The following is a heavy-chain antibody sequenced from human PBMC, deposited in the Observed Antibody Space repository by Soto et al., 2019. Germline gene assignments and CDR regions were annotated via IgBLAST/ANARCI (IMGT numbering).Heavy chain of an antibody. CDR2: ISPSNGDT. CDR1: GYTFTSYG. CDR3: ARDMELGYCTNGVCYSYYYYMDV. D-gene: IGHD2-8*01. Sequence: GASVKVSCKASGYTFTSYGIIWVRQAPGQGLEWMGYISPSNGDTKYSQNLQGRVTITRDTSASTAYMELSSLRSEDTAVYYCARDMELGYCTNGVCYSYYYYMDVWGKGTTVTVSS. V-gene: IGHV1-18*01. J-gene: IGHJ6*03.